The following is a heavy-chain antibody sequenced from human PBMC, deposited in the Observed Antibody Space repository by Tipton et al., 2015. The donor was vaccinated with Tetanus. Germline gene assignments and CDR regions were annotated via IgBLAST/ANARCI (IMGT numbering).Heavy chain of an antibody. CDR2: IYYTGST. CDR1: GFTLSRYT. Sequence: LRLSCAASGFTLSRYTLNWVRQAPGKGPEWIGSIYYTGSTYYNPSLKSRVTISEDTSKNQFSLKLSSVIAADTAMYYCARWTASGKGAFDIWGQGTMVTVSS. V-gene: IGHV4-59*05. J-gene: IGHJ3*02. D-gene: IGHD3/OR15-3a*01. CDR3: ARWTASGKGAFDI.